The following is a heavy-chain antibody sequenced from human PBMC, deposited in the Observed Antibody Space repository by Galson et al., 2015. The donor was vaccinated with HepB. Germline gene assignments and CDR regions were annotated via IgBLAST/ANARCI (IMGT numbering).Heavy chain of an antibody. D-gene: IGHD3-22*01. V-gene: IGHV3-23*01. CDR2: ISGSGGGT. CDR1: GFTFSSYA. Sequence: SLRLSCAASGFTFSSYAMSWVRQAPGKGLEWVSAISGSGGGTYYADSVKGRFTISRDNSKNTLYLQMNSLRAGDTAVYYCAKAGDSSGYYAPYYYYYYMDVWGKGTTVTVSS. CDR3: AKAGDSSGYYAPYYYYYYMDV. J-gene: IGHJ6*03.